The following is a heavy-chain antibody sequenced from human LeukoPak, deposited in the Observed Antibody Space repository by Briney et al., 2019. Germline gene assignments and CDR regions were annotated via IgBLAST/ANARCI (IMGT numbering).Heavy chain of an antibody. CDR1: GFTFDDYG. CDR2: IYSGGST. CDR3: ARDDAYKSSGFDY. J-gene: IGHJ4*02. Sequence: GGFLRLSCAASGFTFDDYGMSWVRQAPGKGLEWVSVIYSGGSTYYADSVKGRFTISRDNAKNSLYLQMNSLRAEDTAVYYCARDDAYKSSGFDYWGQGTLVTVSS. V-gene: IGHV3-20*04. D-gene: IGHD3-10*01.